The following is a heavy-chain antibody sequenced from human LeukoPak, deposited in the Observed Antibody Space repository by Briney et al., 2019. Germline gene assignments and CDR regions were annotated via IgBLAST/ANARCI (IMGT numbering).Heavy chain of an antibody. CDR2: IYTSGST. D-gene: IGHD3-10*01. Sequence: SETLSLTCTVSGGSINYFYWSWVRQPAGKGLEWIGRIYTSGSTKYNPSLKSRVTMSIDTSNNQFSLKLTSVTAADTAVYYCARGLFVYGSGSHQGMGYWGQGTLVTVSS. V-gene: IGHV4-4*07. CDR3: ARGLFVYGSGSHQGMGY. CDR1: GGSINYFY. J-gene: IGHJ4*02.